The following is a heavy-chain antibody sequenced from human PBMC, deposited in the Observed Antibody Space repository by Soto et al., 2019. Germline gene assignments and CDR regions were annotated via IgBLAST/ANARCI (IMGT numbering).Heavy chain of an antibody. D-gene: IGHD3-22*01. CDR1: GFTFSTYS. Sequence: GGSLRLSCAASGFTFSTYSMNWVRQAPGKGLEWLSYIGTSTETINYTDSVKGRFSISRDNAKSSLYLQMNSLRDEDTAVYYCTTDSYSTIIIVRFDYWGHGTLVTVSS. CDR2: IGTSTETI. J-gene: IGHJ4*01. CDR3: TTDSYSTIIIVRFDY. V-gene: IGHV3-48*02.